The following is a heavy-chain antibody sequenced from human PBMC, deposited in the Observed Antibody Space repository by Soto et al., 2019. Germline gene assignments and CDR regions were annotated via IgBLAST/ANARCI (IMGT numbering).Heavy chain of an antibody. D-gene: IGHD2-8*02. Sequence: QITLKASGPTLVKPTQTLTLPCTFSGFSLRTNGMGVGWIRQPPGKALEWLALIYWDDDKRYSPSLKSRLTITKDTSKNQVVLTMTNMDPVDTATYYGAHRDSDNPGGYWGQGTLVTVSS. CDR3: AHRDSDNPGGY. CDR2: IYWDDDK. V-gene: IGHV2-5*02. J-gene: IGHJ4*02. CDR1: GFSLRTNGMG.